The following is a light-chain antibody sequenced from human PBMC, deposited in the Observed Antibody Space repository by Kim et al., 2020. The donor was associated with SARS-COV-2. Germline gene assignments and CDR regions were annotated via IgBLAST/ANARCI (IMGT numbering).Light chain of an antibody. CDR2: AAS. J-gene: IGKJ2*01. CDR3: LQDYNYPYT. Sequence: AIQMSQSPSSLSASIGDRVTITCRASQDIRNDLGWYQQKPGKAPELLIYAASSLQSGVPSRFAGSGSGTDFTLTISSLQPEDFATYYCLQDYNYPYTFGQGTKLEI. V-gene: IGKV1-6*01. CDR1: QDIRND.